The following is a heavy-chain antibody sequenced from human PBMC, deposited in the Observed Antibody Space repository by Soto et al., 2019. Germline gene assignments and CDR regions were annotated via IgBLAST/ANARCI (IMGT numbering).Heavy chain of an antibody. V-gene: IGHV3-21*01. CDR3: ARDTVTTLYYYYYSMDV. CDR2: ISSSSSYI. J-gene: IGHJ6*02. CDR1: GFTFSSYS. Sequence: PGGSLRLSCAASGFTFSSYSMNWVRQAPGKGLEWVSSISSSSSYIYYADSVKGRFTISRDNAKNSLYLQMNSLRAEDTAVYYCARDTVTTLYYYYYSMDVWGQGTTVTVS. D-gene: IGHD4-17*01.